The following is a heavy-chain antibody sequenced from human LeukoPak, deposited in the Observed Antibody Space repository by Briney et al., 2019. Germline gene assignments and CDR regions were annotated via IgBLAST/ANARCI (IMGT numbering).Heavy chain of an antibody. J-gene: IGHJ2*01. D-gene: IGHD3-3*02. CDR1: GDSITSDKW. CDR3: ARGRRRQHHPPLGWYFDL. CDR2: IHHSKSS. Sequence: PSETLSLTCAVSGDSITSDKWWTWVRQPPGKGLEWIGEIHHSKSSNYYPSLKSRVTISVDKSKNQFSLELNSVTAADTAVYYFARGRRRQHHPPLGWYFDLWGRGTLVTVSS. V-gene: IGHV4-4*02.